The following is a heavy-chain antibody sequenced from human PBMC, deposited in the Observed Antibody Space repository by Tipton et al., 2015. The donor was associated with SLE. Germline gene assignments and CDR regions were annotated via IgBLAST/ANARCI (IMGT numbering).Heavy chain of an antibody. CDR2: ISDSGTNT. D-gene: IGHD3-9*01. J-gene: IGHJ4*02. CDR1: GFPFNDYY. Sequence: SLRLSCAASGFPFNDYYMNWIRQAPGKGLEWVSHISDSGTNTYYADSAKGRFTISRDNAKNSLFLAMNSLRVEDTAVYYCAREAQLTFDFWGQGTLVTVSS. V-gene: IGHV3-11*01. CDR3: AREAQLTFDF.